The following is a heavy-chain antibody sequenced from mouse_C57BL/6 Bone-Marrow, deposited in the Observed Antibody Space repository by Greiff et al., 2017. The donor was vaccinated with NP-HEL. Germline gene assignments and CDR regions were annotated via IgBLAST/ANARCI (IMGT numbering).Heavy chain of an antibody. V-gene: IGHV5-17*01. CDR1: GFTFSDYG. CDR2: ISSGSSTI. J-gene: IGHJ1*03. CDR3: ARTPGSSWYFDV. D-gene: IGHD1-1*01. Sequence: EVQVVESGGGLVKPGGSLKLSCAASGFTFSDYGMHWVRQAPEKGLEWVAYISSGSSTIYYADTVKGRFTISRDNAKNTLFLQMTSLRSEDTAMYYCARTPGSSWYFDVWGTGTTVTVSS.